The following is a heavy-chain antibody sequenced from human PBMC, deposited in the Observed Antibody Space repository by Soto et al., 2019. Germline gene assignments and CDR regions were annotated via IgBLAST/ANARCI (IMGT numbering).Heavy chain of an antibody. CDR1: GGTFSSYA. CDR3: ARDRYCSSTSCYDGYNWFDP. Sequence: SVKVSCKASGGTFSSYAISWVRQAPGQGLEWMGGTISIFGTADYAQKFQGRVTITADESTSTVYMELSSLRSEDTAVYYCARDRYCSSTSCYDGYNWFDPWGQGTLVTVSS. V-gene: IGHV1-69*13. CDR2: TISIFGTA. D-gene: IGHD2-2*01. J-gene: IGHJ5*02.